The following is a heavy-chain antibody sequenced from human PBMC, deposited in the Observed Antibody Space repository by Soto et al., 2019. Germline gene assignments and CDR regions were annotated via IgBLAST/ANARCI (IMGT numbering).Heavy chain of an antibody. D-gene: IGHD3-9*01. J-gene: IGHJ5*02. Sequence: PSETLSLTCAVSGDSIIGIYHWAWIRQSPGRGLEWIASIYHTGTTYYTPSLESRVTISVDTSKNQFSLRLSSVTAADSAVYFCARVRVLRYFDWLSSNWFDPWGQGTLVTVSS. CDR3: ARVRVLRYFDWLSSNWFDP. CDR2: IYHTGTT. CDR1: GDSIIGIYH. V-gene: IGHV4-38-2*01.